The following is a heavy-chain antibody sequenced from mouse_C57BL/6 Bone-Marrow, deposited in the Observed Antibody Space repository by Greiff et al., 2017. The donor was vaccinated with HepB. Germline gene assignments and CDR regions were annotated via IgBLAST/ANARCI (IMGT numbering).Heavy chain of an antibody. D-gene: IGHD2-3*01. CDR2: IWSGGST. CDR1: GFSLTSYG. CDR3: ARNFRWLLSLYAMDY. J-gene: IGHJ4*01. Sequence: VKLMESGPGLVQPSQSLSITCTVSGFSLTSYGVHWVRQSPGKGLEWLGVIWSGGSTDYNAAFISRLSISKDNSKSQVFFKMNSLQADDTAIYYCARNFRWLLSLYAMDYWGQGTSVTVSS. V-gene: IGHV2-2*01.